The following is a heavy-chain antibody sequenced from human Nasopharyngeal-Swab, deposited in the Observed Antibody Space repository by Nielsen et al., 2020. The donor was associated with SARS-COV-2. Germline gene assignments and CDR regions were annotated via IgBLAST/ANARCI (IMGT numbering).Heavy chain of an antibody. V-gene: IGHV1-24*01. J-gene: IGHJ4*02. CDR2: FDPGDGET. Sequence: WVRQAPGQGLEWMGGFDPGDGETIYAQKFQGRVTMTEDTSTDTAYMELSSLRSEDTAVYYCATVHAWGGYRHNFDYWGQGTLVTVSS. CDR3: ATVHAWGGYRHNFDY. D-gene: IGHD5-12*01.